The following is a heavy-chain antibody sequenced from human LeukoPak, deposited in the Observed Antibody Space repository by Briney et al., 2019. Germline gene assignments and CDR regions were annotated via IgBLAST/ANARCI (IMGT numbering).Heavy chain of an antibody. V-gene: IGHV1-46*01. CDR3: AREGYPDYYYYYMDV. CDR1: GYTFTSYY. Sequence: ASVKVSCKASGYTFTSYYMHWVRQAPGQGLEWMGIINPSGGSTSYAQKFQGRVTMTRDTSTSTVYMELSSLRSEDTAVYYCAREGYPDYYYYYMDVWGKGTTVTVSS. CDR2: INPSGGST. J-gene: IGHJ6*03. D-gene: IGHD5-12*01.